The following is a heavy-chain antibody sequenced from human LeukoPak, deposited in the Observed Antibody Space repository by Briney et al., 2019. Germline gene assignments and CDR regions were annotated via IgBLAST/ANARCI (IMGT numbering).Heavy chain of an antibody. CDR2: IIPILGIA. Sequence: GASVKVSRKASGGTFSSYAISWVRRAPGQGLEWMGRIIPILGIANYAQKFQGRVTITADKSTSTAYMELSSLRSEDTAVYYCARDPQLVLRTRLDYWGQGTLVTVSS. CDR3: ARDPQLVLRTRLDY. J-gene: IGHJ4*02. D-gene: IGHD6-6*01. CDR1: GGTFSSYA. V-gene: IGHV1-69*04.